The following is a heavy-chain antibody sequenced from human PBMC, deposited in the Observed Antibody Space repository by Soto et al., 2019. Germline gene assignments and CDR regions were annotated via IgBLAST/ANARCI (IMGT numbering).Heavy chain of an antibody. V-gene: IGHV3-30-3*01. Sequence: GGSLRLSCAASGFTFSSYAMHWVRQATGKGLEWVAVISYDGSNKYYADSVKGRFTISRDNSKNTLYLQMNSLRAEDTAVYYCAREVSGSSWYGPANWFDPWGQGTLVTVSS. J-gene: IGHJ5*02. CDR3: AREVSGSSWYGPANWFDP. CDR1: GFTFSSYA. D-gene: IGHD6-13*01. CDR2: ISYDGSNK.